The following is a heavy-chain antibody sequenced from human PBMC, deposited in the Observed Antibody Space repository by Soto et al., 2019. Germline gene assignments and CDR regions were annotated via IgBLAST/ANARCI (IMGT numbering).Heavy chain of an antibody. J-gene: IGHJ6*02. CDR2: ISYDGSNK. V-gene: IGHV3-30*04. Sequence: QVQLVESGGGVVQPGRSLRLSCAASGFTFSSYAMHWVRQAPGKGLEWVAVISYDGSNKYYADSVKGRFTISRDNSKNTLYLQMNSLRAEDTAVYYCAKEGYPYHGDSGSCGMDVWGLGTTVTVSS. CDR3: AKEGYPYHGDSGSCGMDV. CDR1: GFTFSSYA. D-gene: IGHD4-17*01.